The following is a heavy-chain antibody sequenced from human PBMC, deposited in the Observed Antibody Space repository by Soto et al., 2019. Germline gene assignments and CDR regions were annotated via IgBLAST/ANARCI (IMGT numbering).Heavy chain of an antibody. CDR3: ARWFDR. V-gene: IGHV4-30-2*01. J-gene: IGHJ5*02. Sequence: SETLSLTCAVSGGCISSGGYSWSWIRQPPGKGLEWIGYISHSGSTYYNPSLKSRVTISVDRSKNQFSLKLSSVTAADTAVYYCARWFDRWGQGTLVTVPQ. CDR1: GGCISSGGYS. CDR2: ISHSGST.